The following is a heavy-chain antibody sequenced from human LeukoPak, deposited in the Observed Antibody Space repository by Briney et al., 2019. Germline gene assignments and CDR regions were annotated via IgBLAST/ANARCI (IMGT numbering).Heavy chain of an antibody. CDR1: GGSIITNDYW. D-gene: IGHD2-15*01. CDR2: IDHAGTT. V-gene: IGHV4-39*01. J-gene: IGHJ4*02. CDR3: ARHGVVAANYFDY. Sequence: SETLSLTCVVSGGSIITNDYWWGWIRQPPGKGLEWIGTIDHAGTTFYNVSLKSRVTISVDTPNNQFSLRLNSVGAADTAVYYCARHGVVAANYFDYWGQGTLVTVSS.